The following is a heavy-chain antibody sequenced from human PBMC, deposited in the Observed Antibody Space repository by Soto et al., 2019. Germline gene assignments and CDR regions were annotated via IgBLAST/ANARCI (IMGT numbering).Heavy chain of an antibody. CDR2: IYYSGST. V-gene: IGHV4-31*02. CDR3: ARGEDWNDENWFDP. Sequence: SETLSLTCTVSGGSISSGGYYWSWIRQHPGKGLEWIGYIYYSGSTYYNPSLKSRVTISVDTSKNQFSLKLSSVTAADTAVYYCARGEDWNDENWFDPWGQGTLVTVSS. D-gene: IGHD1-1*01. J-gene: IGHJ5*02. CDR1: GGSISSGGYY.